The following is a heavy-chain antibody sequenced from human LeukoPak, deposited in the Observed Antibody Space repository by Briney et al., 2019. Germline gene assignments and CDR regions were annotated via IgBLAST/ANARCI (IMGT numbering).Heavy chain of an antibody. V-gene: IGHV3-48*03. J-gene: IGHJ4*02. CDR3: ARDTKDY. CDR1: GFTFSSYE. CDR2: ITRTGDRI. D-gene: IGHD2-2*01. Sequence: TGGSLRLSCAASGFTFSSYEMNWVRQAPGKGLEWIAYITRTGDRIRYADSVKGRFTISRDNAKNSLFLQMNSLRAEDTAVYYCARDTKDYWGQGTLVTVSS.